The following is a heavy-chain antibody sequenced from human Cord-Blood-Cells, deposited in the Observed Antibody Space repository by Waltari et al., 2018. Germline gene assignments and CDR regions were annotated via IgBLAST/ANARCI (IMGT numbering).Heavy chain of an antibody. Sequence: EVQLVESGGGLVQPGGSLRLSCAASGFTFSSYWMHWVREAPGKGLVWVSRSNSDGSSTSYADSVKGRFTISRDNAKNTLYLQMNSLRAEDTAVYYCARVDIVATYWYFDLWGRGTLVTVSS. CDR1: GFTFSSYW. V-gene: IGHV3-74*01. CDR2: SNSDGSST. CDR3: ARVDIVATYWYFDL. D-gene: IGHD5-12*01. J-gene: IGHJ2*01.